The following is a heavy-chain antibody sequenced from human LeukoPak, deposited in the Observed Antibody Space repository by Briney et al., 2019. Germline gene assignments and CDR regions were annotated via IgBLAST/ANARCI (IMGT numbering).Heavy chain of an antibody. D-gene: IGHD2/OR15-2a*01. J-gene: IGHJ4*02. CDR3: TSNMVQ. CDR1: GLTFSHAW. V-gene: IGHV3-15*01. Sequence: GGSLRLSCAASGLTFSHAWMSWVRQAPGKGLEWLGRIKSKTEGETTEYAAPVRGRFIISRDDSKNTLYLQMNSLKTEDTAVYYCTSNMVQWGQGTLVTVSS. CDR2: IKSKTEGETT.